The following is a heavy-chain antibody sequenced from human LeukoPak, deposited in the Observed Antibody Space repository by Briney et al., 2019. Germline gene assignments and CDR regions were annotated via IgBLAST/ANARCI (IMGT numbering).Heavy chain of an antibody. CDR3: AREGYCSSTSCYPDH. CDR2: ISYDATYK. J-gene: IGHJ4*02. Sequence: GGSLRLSCAASGFTFSSYGLHWVRQAPGRGLEWVAVISYDATYKYYTDSVKGRFTVSRDNSKNTLYLQMNSLRAEDTAVYYCAREGYCSSTSCYPDHWGQGTLVTVSS. CDR1: GFTFSSYG. V-gene: IGHV3-30-3*01. D-gene: IGHD2-2*01.